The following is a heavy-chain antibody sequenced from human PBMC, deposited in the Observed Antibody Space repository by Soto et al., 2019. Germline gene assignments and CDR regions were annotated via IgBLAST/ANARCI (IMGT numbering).Heavy chain of an antibody. CDR2: IRNKANSYTT. D-gene: IGHD3-10*01. CDR3: ARAPVRNYYFDS. Sequence: PGGSLRLSCAASGFTFSSYAMDWVRQAPGKGLEWVGRIRNKANSYTTEYAASVKGRFTISRDESKNSLYLQMNSLKTEDTAVYYCARAPVRNYYFDSWGQGTLVTVSS. J-gene: IGHJ4*02. CDR1: GFTFSSYA. V-gene: IGHV3-72*01.